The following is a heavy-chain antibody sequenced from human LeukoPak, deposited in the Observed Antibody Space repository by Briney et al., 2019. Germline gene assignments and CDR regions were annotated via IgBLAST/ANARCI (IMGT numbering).Heavy chain of an antibody. Sequence: GGSLRLSCAASGFTFSSYAMHWVRQAPGKGLEYVSAISGYGDSTYYANSVKGRFTISRDNSKNTLYLQMGTLRAEDMAVYYCARVYGYNYDHWGQGTLVTVSS. CDR2: ISGYGDST. D-gene: IGHD5-12*01. CDR1: GFTFSSYA. V-gene: IGHV3-64*01. J-gene: IGHJ5*02. CDR3: ARVYGYNYDH.